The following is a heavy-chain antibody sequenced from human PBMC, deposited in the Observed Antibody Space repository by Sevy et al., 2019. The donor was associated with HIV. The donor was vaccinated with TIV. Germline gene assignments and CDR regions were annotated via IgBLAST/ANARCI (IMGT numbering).Heavy chain of an antibody. Sequence: GGSLRLSCAASGFTFSTYSMNWVRQAPGKGLEWVSYISNSSSTIYYADSVRGRFTISRDNAKNALYLQMNSLRADDTAVYYCARVPSTGRYGMDVWGQGTTVTVSS. D-gene: IGHD3-10*01. CDR2: ISNSSSTI. CDR3: ARVPSTGRYGMDV. CDR1: GFTFSTYS. J-gene: IGHJ6*02. V-gene: IGHV3-48*01.